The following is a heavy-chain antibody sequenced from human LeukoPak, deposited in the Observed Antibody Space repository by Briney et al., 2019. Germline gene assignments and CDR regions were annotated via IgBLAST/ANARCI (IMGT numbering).Heavy chain of an antibody. V-gene: IGHV3-23*01. Sequence: GGSLRLSCAASGFTFSSYAMSWVRQAPGKGLEWVSAISCSGGSTYYADSVKGRFTISRDNSKNTLYLQMNSLRAEDTAVYYCAKHPGVVPAANDYWGRGTLVTVSS. D-gene: IGHD2-2*01. CDR2: ISCSGGST. CDR3: AKHPGVVPAANDY. CDR1: GFTFSSYA. J-gene: IGHJ4*02.